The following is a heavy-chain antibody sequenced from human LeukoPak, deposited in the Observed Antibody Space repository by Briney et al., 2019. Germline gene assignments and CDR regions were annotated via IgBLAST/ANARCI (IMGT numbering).Heavy chain of an antibody. V-gene: IGHV4-59*01. Sequence: SETLSLTCTVSGGSISSYYWSWIRQPPGKGLEWIGYIYYSGSTNYNPSLKSRVTISVDTSKNQFSLKLSSVTAADTAVYYCARETDYVFYWGQGTLATVSS. D-gene: IGHD3-16*01. CDR1: GGSISSYY. J-gene: IGHJ4*02. CDR2: IYYSGST. CDR3: ARETDYVFY.